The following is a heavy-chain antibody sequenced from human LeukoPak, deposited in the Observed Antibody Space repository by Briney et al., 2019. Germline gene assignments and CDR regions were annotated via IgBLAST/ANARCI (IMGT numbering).Heavy chain of an antibody. CDR2: ISYSGST. CDR1: GGSITSYY. V-gene: IGHV4-59*01. CDR3: ARGGSGYALNWFDP. J-gene: IGHJ5*02. Sequence: PSETLSLTCTVSGGSITSYYWSWIRQPPGKGLEWIGYISYSGSTNYNPSLKSRVTISVDTSKNQFSLKLSSVTAADTAVYYCARGGSGYALNWFDPWGQGTLVTVSS. D-gene: IGHD5-12*01.